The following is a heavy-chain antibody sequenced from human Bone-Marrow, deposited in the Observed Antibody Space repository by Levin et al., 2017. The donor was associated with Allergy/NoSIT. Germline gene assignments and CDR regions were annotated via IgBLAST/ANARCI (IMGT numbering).Heavy chain of an antibody. CDR3: ARVLKPLGYAMDV. CDR1: GYTYLNYG. CDR2: ISAYNGKP. Sequence: GESLKISCKASGYTYLNYGVTWVRQAPGQRLEWMGWISAYNGKPDYSEMFQDRITMTTEASTSTAYMELSGLRSDDTAVYYCARVLKPLGYAMDVWGPGTTVTVSS. J-gene: IGHJ6*02. V-gene: IGHV1-18*01. D-gene: IGHD2/OR15-2a*01.